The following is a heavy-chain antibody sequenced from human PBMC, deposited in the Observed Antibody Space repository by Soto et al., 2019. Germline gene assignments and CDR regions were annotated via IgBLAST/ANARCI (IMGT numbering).Heavy chain of an antibody. J-gene: IGHJ5*02. CDR1: GFTFSSYW. V-gene: IGHV3-7*05. Sequence: EVQLVESGGGLVQPGGSLRLSCAASGFTFSSYWMSWVRQAPGKGLEWVANIKQDGSEKYYVDSVKGRFTISRDNAKNSRYLQMNSLRAEDTAVYYCARYCSSTSCYLPAYKSWFDPWGQGTLVTVSS. CDR2: IKQDGSEK. CDR3: ARYCSSTSCYLPAYKSWFDP. D-gene: IGHD2-2*01.